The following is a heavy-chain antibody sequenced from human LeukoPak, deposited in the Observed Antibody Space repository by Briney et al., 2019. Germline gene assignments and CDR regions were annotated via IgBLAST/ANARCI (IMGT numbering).Heavy chain of an antibody. CDR3: ARLKPIAAAHYYFDY. J-gene: IGHJ4*02. CDR2: IYYSGST. D-gene: IGHD6-13*01. Sequence: PSETLSLTCTVSGGSISSYYWSWIRQPPGKGLEWIGYIYYSGSTNYDPSLKSRVTISVDTSKNQFSLKLSSVTAADTAVYYCARLKPIAAAHYYFDYWGQGTLVTVSS. CDR1: GGSISSYY. V-gene: IGHV4-59*12.